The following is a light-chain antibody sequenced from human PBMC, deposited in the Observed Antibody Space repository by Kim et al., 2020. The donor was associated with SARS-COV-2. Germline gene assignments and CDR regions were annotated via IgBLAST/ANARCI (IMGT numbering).Light chain of an antibody. V-gene: IGKV1-27*01. CDR2: ADS. J-gene: IGKJ3*01. Sequence: ASVGDIVTITCRASQAISSNLASYQQKPGKVPKLLFYADSTLQSGGPSRFSGSGSGTDFTLTISSLQPEDVATYYCQKYHSVPFTFGPGTKVDIK. CDR1: QAISSN. CDR3: QKYHSVPFT.